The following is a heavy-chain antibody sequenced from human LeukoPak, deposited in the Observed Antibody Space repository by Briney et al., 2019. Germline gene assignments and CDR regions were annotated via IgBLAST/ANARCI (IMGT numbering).Heavy chain of an antibody. CDR1: GYTFTNYY. D-gene: IGHD2-2*01. J-gene: IGHJ5*02. V-gene: IGHV1-46*01. CDR3: ARGQIVVVPAATVNWFDP. Sequence: ASVKVSCKASGYTFTNYYMHWVRQAPGQGLEWMGVIGPSSGGTSYAQKFQGRVAMTRDTSTSTVSIELSSLRSEDTAVYYCARGQIVVVPAATVNWFDPWGQGTLVTVSS. CDR2: IGPSSGGT.